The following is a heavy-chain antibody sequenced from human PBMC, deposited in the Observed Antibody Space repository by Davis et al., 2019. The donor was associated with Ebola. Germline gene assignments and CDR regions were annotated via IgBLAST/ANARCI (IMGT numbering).Heavy chain of an antibody. Sequence: ASVKVSCKASGYTFTSYAMHWVRQAPGQRLEWMGWINAGNGNTKYSQKFQGRVTITRDTSASTAYMELRSLRSDDTAVYYCARDPSILRERGCMDVWGQGTTVTVSS. J-gene: IGHJ6*02. CDR2: INAGNGNT. D-gene: IGHD1-1*01. CDR3: ARDPSILRERGCMDV. V-gene: IGHV1-3*01. CDR1: GYTFTSYA.